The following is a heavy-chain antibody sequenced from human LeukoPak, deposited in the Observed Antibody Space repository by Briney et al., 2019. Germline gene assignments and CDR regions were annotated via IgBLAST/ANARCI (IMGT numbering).Heavy chain of an antibody. D-gene: IGHD3-10*01. V-gene: IGHV3-11*04. CDR3: ARTYGSGNYLDYYFDY. Sequence: GGSLRLSCAASGFTFSDYYMSWIRQAPGKGLEWVSYISSSGSTIYYADSVKGRFTISRDNAKNSLYLRMNSLRAEDTALYYCARTYGSGNYLDYYFDYWGQGTLVTVSS. J-gene: IGHJ4*02. CDR2: ISSSGSTI. CDR1: GFTFSDYY.